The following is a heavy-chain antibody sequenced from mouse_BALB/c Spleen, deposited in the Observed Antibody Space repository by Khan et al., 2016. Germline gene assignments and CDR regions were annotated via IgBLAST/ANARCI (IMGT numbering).Heavy chain of an antibody. CDR1: GYTFTNYG. D-gene: IGHD1-2*01. CDR3: AREIPTASFDY. V-gene: IGHV9-1*02. CDR2: INTYTGEP. J-gene: IGHJ2*01. Sequence: QIQLVQSGPELKKPGETVKISCKASGYTFTNYGMNWVKQAPGKGLKWMGWINTYTGEPTYADDFKGRFAFSLETSASTSYLQINNLKNEDMATXFGAREIPTASFDYWGQGTTLTVSS.